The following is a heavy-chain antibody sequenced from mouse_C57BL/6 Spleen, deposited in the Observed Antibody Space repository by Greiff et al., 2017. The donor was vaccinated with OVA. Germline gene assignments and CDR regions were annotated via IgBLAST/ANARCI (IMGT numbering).Heavy chain of an antibody. D-gene: IGHD1-1*01. V-gene: IGHV1-61*01. CDR1: GYTFTSYW. Sequence: QVQLKQSGAELVRPGSSVKLSCKASGYTFTSYWMDWVKQRPGQGLEWIGNIYPSDSETHYNQKFKDKATLTVDKSSSTAYMQLSSLTSEDSAVYYCARSDYYGSLFDYWGQGTTLTVSS. CDR3: ARSDYYGSLFDY. J-gene: IGHJ2*01. CDR2: IYPSDSET.